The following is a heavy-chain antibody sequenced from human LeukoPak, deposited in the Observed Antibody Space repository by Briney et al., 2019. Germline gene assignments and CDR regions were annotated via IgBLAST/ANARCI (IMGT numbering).Heavy chain of an antibody. V-gene: IGHV3-53*01. CDR3: ARGEGLFDY. CDR2: IYSGGRT. Sequence: GGSLRLSWAASGXTVSSNYMSWVRQAPGKGLEWVSVIYSGGRTHYADSVKGRLTISRDNSKNTLYLQMNSLRAEDTAVYHCARGEGLFDYWGQGTLVTVSS. CDR1: GXTVSSNY. J-gene: IGHJ4*02.